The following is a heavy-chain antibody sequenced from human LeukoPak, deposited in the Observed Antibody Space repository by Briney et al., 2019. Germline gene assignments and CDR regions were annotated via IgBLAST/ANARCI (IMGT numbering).Heavy chain of an antibody. D-gene: IGHD2-2*01. J-gene: IGHJ3*02. CDR1: GFTFSSYS. V-gene: IGHV3-7*01. CDR2: IKQDGSEK. CDR3: ARVPRYCSSTSCYAGAFDI. Sequence: GGSLRLSCAASGFTFSSYSMNWVRQAPGKGLEWVANIKQDGSEKYYVDSVKGRFTISRDNAKNSLYLQMNSLRAEDTAVYYCARVPRYCSSTSCYAGAFDIWGQGTMVTVSS.